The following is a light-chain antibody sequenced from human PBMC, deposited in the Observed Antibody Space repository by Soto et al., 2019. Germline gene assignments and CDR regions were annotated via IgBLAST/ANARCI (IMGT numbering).Light chain of an antibody. CDR2: LGS. CDR1: QSLLHRNGYNY. CDR3: MQALQTPLYT. Sequence: DIVMTQSPLSLPVTPGEPASISCRSSQSLLHRNGYNYLDWYLQRPGQSPQLVIYLGSNRASGVPDRFSGSGSGTDFTLKIRRVEAEDGGVYYCMQALQTPLYTFGQGTKLEIK. V-gene: IGKV2-28*01. J-gene: IGKJ2*01.